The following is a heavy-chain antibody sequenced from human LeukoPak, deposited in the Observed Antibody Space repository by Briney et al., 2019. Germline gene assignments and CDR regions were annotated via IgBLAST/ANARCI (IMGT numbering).Heavy chain of an antibody. J-gene: IGHJ4*02. CDR2: ISNSGSNT. V-gene: IGHV3-23*01. D-gene: IGHD3-22*01. Sequence: ERSLRLSCAASGFIFSSYAMYWVRQAPGKGLEWVSIISNSGSNTHYADSVKGRFSISRDNSKNTLYLQMNSLRAEDTAVYYCAKSRLSSSYHFDYWGQGTLVTVSS. CDR3: AKSRLSSSYHFDY. CDR1: GFIFSSYA.